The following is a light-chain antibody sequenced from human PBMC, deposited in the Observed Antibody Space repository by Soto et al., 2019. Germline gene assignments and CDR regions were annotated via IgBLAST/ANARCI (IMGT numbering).Light chain of an antibody. J-gene: IGKJ1*01. CDR3: QTYISYPWT. Sequence: DIQMTQSPSTLSASVGDRVTITCRASQGIYSWLAWYQQTPGKAPKLLIYDASSLESGVPSRFSGSGSGTEITLTISSLQPDDFATYYCQTYISYPWTFGQGTKVEVK. CDR1: QGIYSW. CDR2: DAS. V-gene: IGKV1-5*01.